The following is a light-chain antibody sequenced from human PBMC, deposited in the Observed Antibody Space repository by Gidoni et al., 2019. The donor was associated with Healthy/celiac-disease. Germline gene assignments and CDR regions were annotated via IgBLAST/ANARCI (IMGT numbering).Light chain of an antibody. J-gene: IGKJ3*01. CDR3: QQRSNWAFT. V-gene: IGKV3-11*01. Sequence: DIVLTQSPATLSLSPGERATLSCRASQSVSSYLAWYQQKPGHAPRLLLYDASHRATGIPARCSGRGAGTDFTITSSSLVPEDAAVYCCQQRSNWAFTFGPGTKVEIK. CDR2: DAS. CDR1: QSVSSY.